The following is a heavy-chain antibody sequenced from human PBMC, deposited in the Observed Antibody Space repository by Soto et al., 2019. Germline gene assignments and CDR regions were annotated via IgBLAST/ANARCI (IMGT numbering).Heavy chain of an antibody. CDR1: GYTFTSYG. V-gene: IGHV1-18*01. Sequence: GASVKVSCKASGYTFTSYGISWVRQAPGQGLEWMGWISAYNGNTNYAQKLQGRVTMTTDTSTSTAYMELRSLRSDDTAVYYCACLTKTTRYYYYGMDVWGQGTTVTVSS. J-gene: IGHJ6*02. CDR3: ACLTKTTRYYYYGMDV. D-gene: IGHD1-20*01. CDR2: ISAYNGNT.